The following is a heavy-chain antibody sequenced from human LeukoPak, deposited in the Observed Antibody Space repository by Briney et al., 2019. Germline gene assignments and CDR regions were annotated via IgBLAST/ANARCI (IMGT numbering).Heavy chain of an antibody. CDR1: GGSISSYY. V-gene: IGHV4-59*08. CDR2: IYYSGST. D-gene: IGHD1-26*01. CDR3: ARRQIGGTYYIGAFDI. J-gene: IGHJ3*02. Sequence: SETLSLTCTVSGGSISSYYWSWIRQPPGKGLEWIGYIYYSGSTNYNPSLKSRVTISVDTSKTQFSLKLSSVTAADTAVYYCARRQIGGTYYIGAFDIWGQGTVVTVSS.